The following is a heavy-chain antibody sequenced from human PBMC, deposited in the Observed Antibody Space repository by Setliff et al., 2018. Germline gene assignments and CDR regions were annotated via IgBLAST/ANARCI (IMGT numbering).Heavy chain of an antibody. Sequence: SETLSLTCTVSGGSISSYYWSWIRQPPGKGLEWIGYIYTSGSTNYNPSLKSRVTISVDTSKNQFSLKLSSVTAADTAVYYCARDRYYNSWSGTSITAPHDAFDIWGQGTMVTVSS. J-gene: IGHJ3*02. CDR1: GGSISSYY. D-gene: IGHD3-3*01. V-gene: IGHV4-4*08. CDR3: ARDRYYNSWSGTSITAPHDAFDI. CDR2: IYTSGST.